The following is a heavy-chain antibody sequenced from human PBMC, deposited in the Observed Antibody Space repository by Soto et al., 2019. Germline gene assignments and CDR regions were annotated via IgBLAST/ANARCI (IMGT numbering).Heavy chain of an antibody. D-gene: IGHD3-22*01. V-gene: IGHV1-18*01. CDR2: ISAYNGNT. Sequence: ASVKVSCKASGYTFTSYGISWVRQAPGQGLEWMGWISAYNGNTNYAQKLQGRVTMTTDTSTSTAYMELRSLRSDDTAVYYCARDQRVHDDSSGYYYNFDYWGQGTLVTVSS. J-gene: IGHJ4*02. CDR1: GYTFTSYG. CDR3: ARDQRVHDDSSGYYYNFDY.